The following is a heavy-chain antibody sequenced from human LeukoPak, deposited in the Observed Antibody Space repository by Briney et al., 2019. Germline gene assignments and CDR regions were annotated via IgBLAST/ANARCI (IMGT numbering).Heavy chain of an antibody. D-gene: IGHD2-2*01. Sequence: PGGSLRLSCAASGFTFSSYSMNWVRQAPGKGLEWVSSISSSSSYIYYADSVKGRFTISRDNAKNSLYLQMDSLREEDTAVYYCARGYCSSTDCHLARHFEYWGQGTLVTVSS. V-gene: IGHV3-21*01. CDR2: ISSSSSYI. CDR1: GFTFSSYS. CDR3: ARGYCSSTDCHLARHFEY. J-gene: IGHJ4*02.